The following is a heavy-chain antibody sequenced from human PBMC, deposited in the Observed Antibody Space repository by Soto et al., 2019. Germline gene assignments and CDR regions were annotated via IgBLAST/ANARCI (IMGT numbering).Heavy chain of an antibody. CDR1: GGTFSSYA. CDR3: ARGHSSGYYYDDFDI. V-gene: IGHV1-69*13. CDR2: IIPFFGTA. D-gene: IGHD3-22*01. J-gene: IGHJ3*02. Sequence: ASVKVSCKASGGTFSSYAISWVRQAPGQGLEWMGGIIPFFGTANYAQKFQGRVTITADESTSTDYMELSSLRSEDTAVYYCARGHSSGYYYDDFDIWGQGTMVTVSS.